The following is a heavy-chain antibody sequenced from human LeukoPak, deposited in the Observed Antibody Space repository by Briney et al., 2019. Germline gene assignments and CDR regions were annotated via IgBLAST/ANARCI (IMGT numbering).Heavy chain of an antibody. CDR1: GYRFTSYS. Sequence: SVKVSCKASGYRFTSYSISWVRQAPGQGLEWMGGIIPIFGTANYAQKFQGRVTITADESTSTAYMELSSLGSEDTAVYYCATAKTTVVTPVDYWGQGTLVTVSS. D-gene: IGHD4-23*01. V-gene: IGHV1-69*13. J-gene: IGHJ4*02. CDR3: ATAKTTVVTPVDY. CDR2: IIPIFGTA.